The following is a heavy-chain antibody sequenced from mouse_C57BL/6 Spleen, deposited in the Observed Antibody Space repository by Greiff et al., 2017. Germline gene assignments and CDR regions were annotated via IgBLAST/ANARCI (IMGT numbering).Heavy chain of an antibody. CDR1: GYTFTSYW. Sequence: QVQLQQPGAELVRPGSSVKLSCKASGYTFTSYWMHWVKQRPIQGLEWIGNIDPSDNETHYNQKFKDKATLTVDKSSRTAYMQLSSLTSEDTAVYYCARWYRSGYVGGFAYWGQGTLVTVSA. CDR3: ARWYRSGYVGGFAY. CDR2: IDPSDNET. D-gene: IGHD3-2*02. J-gene: IGHJ3*01. V-gene: IGHV1-52*01.